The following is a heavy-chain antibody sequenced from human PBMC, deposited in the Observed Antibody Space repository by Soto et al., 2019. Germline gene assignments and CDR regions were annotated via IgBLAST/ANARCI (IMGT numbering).Heavy chain of an antibody. J-gene: IGHJ5*02. CDR2: IYYSGST. V-gene: IGHV4-30-4*01. Sequence: QVQLQESGPGLVKPSQTLSLTCTVSGGSISSGDYYWSWIRQPPGKGLEWIGYIYYSGSTYYNPSHQSRITKSAATACTTFYLKRSAVSAAYTAVYFCASGGGYCRGGSCCLTTGWFDPWGQGTLVTVSS. D-gene: IGHD2-15*01. CDR3: ASGGGYCRGGSCCLTTGWFDP. CDR1: GGSISSGDYY.